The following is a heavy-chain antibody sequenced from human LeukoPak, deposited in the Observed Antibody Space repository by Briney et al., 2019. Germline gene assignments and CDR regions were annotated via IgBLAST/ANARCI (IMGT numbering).Heavy chain of an antibody. D-gene: IGHD6-13*01. CDR1: GYSFTSYW. V-gene: IGHV5-51*01. J-gene: IGHJ1*01. Sequence: GESLKISCKGSGYSFTSYWIGCVRQMPGKGLGWMGIIYPGDSNTNYSPSFQGQAIISADKSITASYLQWSSLKASDTAMYYCARTGIAASGPQAEYFQHWGQGTLVTASS. CDR3: ARTGIAASGPQAEYFQH. CDR2: IYPGDSNT.